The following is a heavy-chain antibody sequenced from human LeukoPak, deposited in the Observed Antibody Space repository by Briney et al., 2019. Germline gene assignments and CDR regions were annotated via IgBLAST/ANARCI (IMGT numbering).Heavy chain of an antibody. V-gene: IGHV7-4-1*02. J-gene: IGHJ4*02. CDR3: TRGRDTTGYFVY. CDR2: IDTNTGNP. D-gene: IGHD3-22*01. CDR1: RYTFSNYT. Sequence: ASVKVSCKASRYTFSNYTINWVRLAPGQGLEWMGWIDTNTGNPAYAQGFAGRFVFSLDTSVTTTYLQISSLKAEDTAVYYCTRGRDTTGYFVYWGQGTLVTVSS.